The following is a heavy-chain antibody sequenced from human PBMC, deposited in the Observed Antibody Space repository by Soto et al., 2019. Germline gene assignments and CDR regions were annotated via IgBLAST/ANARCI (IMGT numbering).Heavy chain of an antibody. J-gene: IGHJ4*02. Sequence: EVQLVESGGGLVKPGGSLRLSCAASGFTFSSYGMNWVRQAPGKGLEWVSSISSSSSYIYYADSVKGRFTISRDNAKNSLYLQMNSLRAEDTAVYYCARAQEYSSSSFDYCGQGTLVTVSS. V-gene: IGHV3-21*01. CDR1: GFTFSSYG. CDR3: ARAQEYSSSSFDY. CDR2: ISSSSSYI. D-gene: IGHD6-13*01.